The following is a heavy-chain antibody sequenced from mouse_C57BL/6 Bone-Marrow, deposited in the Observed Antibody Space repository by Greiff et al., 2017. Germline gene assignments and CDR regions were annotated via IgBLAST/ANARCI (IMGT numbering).Heavy chain of an antibody. D-gene: IGHD1-1*01. CDR1: GFSLTSYA. V-gene: IGHV2-9-1*01. CDR2: IWTGGGT. J-gene: IGHJ3*01. Sequence: VQGVESGPGLVAPSQSLSITCTVSGFSLTSYAISWVRQPPGKALEWLGVIWTGGGTNYNSALKSRLSISKDNSKSQIFLKMNSLQTDDTARYYCASYGSSFAWFAYWGQGTLVTVSA. CDR3: ASYGSSFAWFAY.